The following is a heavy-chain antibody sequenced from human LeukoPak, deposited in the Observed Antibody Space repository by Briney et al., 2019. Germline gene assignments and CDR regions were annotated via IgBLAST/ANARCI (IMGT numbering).Heavy chain of an antibody. V-gene: IGHV3-74*01. D-gene: IGHD6-19*01. CDR3: ARDPDRNGWSFFED. J-gene: IGHJ4*02. Sequence: GGSLRLSCAASGFTFSSYWMHWVRQVPGKGLVWVSRIKSDGSSTAYADSVKGRFTIFRDNARNTLYLQMNSLRAEDTAVYYCARDPDRNGWSFFEDWGQGTLVTVSS. CDR2: IKSDGSST. CDR1: GFTFSSYW.